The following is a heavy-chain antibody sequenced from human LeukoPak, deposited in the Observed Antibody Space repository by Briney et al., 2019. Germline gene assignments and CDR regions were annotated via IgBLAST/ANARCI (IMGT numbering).Heavy chain of an antibody. J-gene: IGHJ4*02. CDR3: AREIPYLYYFDY. Sequence: SETLSLTCTVSGGSISFYYWSWIRQPPGKGLEWIGYIYYTGNTNYNPSLKSRVTISVDTSKNQFSLKLSSVTAADTAVYYCAREIPYLYYFDYWGQGTLVTVSS. V-gene: IGHV4-59*01. CDR2: IYYTGNT. CDR1: GGSISFYY.